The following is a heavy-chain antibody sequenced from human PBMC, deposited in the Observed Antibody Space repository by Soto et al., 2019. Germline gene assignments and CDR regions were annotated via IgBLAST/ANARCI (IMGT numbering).Heavy chain of an antibody. Sequence: SETLSLTCAVYGGSFSGYYWSWIRQPPGKGLEWIGEINHSGSTNYNPSLKSRVTISVDTSKNQFSLKLGSVTAADTAVYYCALIAANWFDPWGQGTLVTVSS. V-gene: IGHV4-34*01. CDR3: ALIAANWFDP. D-gene: IGHD6-6*01. J-gene: IGHJ5*02. CDR1: GGSFSGYY. CDR2: INHSGST.